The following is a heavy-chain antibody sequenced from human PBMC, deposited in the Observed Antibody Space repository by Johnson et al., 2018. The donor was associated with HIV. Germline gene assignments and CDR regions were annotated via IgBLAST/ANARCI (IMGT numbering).Heavy chain of an antibody. Sequence: VQLVESGGGVVQPGRSLRLSCAASGFTFDDYGMTWVRQAPGKGLEWVSGIDWNGGSSGYADSVKGRFSISRDNGKNSLYLQMNSLRAEDTALYYCARLSGYYVYDAFDIWGQGTMVTVSS. V-gene: IGHV3-20*04. CDR3: ARLSGYYVYDAFDI. CDR1: GFTFDDYG. D-gene: IGHD3-3*01. J-gene: IGHJ3*02. CDR2: IDWNGGSS.